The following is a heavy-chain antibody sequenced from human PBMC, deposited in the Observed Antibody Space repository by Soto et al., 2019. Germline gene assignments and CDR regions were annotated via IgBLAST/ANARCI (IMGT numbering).Heavy chain of an antibody. J-gene: IGHJ6*02. CDR2: VYPGDSDT. CDR3: ARLPLSNYYYYGMDV. CDR1: GYSFTSYW. V-gene: IGHV5-51*01. Sequence: GESLKISCKGSGYSFTSYWIGWVRQMPGKGLEWMGIVYPGDSDTRYSPSFQGQVTISADKSISTAYLQWSSLKAPDTAMYYCARLPLSNYYYYGMDVWGQGTTVTVSS.